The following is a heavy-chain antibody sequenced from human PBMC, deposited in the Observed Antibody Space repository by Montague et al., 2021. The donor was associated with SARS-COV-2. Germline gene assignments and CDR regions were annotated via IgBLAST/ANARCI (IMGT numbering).Heavy chain of an antibody. Sequence: TLSLTCTVSGGSISSGSYYWSWIRQPAGKGLEWIGRIYTSGSTNYNPSLKSRVTISVDTSKNQFSLKLSPVTAADTAVYYCAVNSNYCYYYGMDVWGQGTTVTVSS. D-gene: IGHD4-11*01. V-gene: IGHV4-61*02. CDR1: GGSISSGSYY. CDR2: IYTSGST. CDR3: AVNSNYCYYYGMDV. J-gene: IGHJ6*02.